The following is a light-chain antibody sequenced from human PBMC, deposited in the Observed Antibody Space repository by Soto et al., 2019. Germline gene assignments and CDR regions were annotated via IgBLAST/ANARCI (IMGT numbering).Light chain of an antibody. CDR1: SGHSSYA. Sequence: QLVLTQSPSASASLGASVKLTCTLSSGHSSYAIAWHQQQPEKGPRYLMKLNSDGSHSKRDGIPDRFSGSSSGAERYLTISSLQSEDEADYYCQTWGTGTMVFGGGTQLTVL. J-gene: IGLJ2*01. CDR2: LNSDGSH. CDR3: QTWGTGTMV. V-gene: IGLV4-69*01.